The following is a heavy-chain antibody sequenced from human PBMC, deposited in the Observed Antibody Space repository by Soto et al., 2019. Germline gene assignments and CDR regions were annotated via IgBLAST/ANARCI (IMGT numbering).Heavy chain of an antibody. CDR2: IYPGDSDT. D-gene: IGHD3-22*01. V-gene: IGHV5-51*01. J-gene: IGHJ3*02. CDR3: GRPRTRTYYYDSSGPLDAFDI. Sequence: PGESLKSSCKGSGYSFTSYWIGWVRQMPGKGLEWMGIIYPGDSDTRYSPSFQGQVTISADKSISTAYLQWSSLKASDTAMYYCGRPRTRTYYYDSSGPLDAFDIGGQGKMVAVSS. CDR1: GYSFTSYW.